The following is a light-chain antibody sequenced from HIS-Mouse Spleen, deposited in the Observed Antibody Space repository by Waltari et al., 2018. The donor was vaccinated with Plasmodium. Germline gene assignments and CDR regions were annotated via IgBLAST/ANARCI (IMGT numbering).Light chain of an antibody. Sequence: SYELTQPPSVSVSPGQTASITCSGDKLGDKYACWYQQKPGKSPVLVSYQYSKRPSGIPERFSGSNSGNTATLTISGTQSMDEADYYCQAWDSSTVVFGGGTKLTVL. CDR2: QYS. CDR3: QAWDSSTVV. J-gene: IGLJ2*01. CDR1: KLGDKY. V-gene: IGLV3-1*01.